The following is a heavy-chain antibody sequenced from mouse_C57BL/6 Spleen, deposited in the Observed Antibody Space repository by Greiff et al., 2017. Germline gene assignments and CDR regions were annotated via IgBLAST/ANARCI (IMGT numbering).Heavy chain of an antibody. Sequence: VQLQQSGPGLVQPSQSLSITCTVSGFSLTSYGVHWVRQSPGKGLEWLGVIWSGGSTDYNAAFISRLSISKDNSKSQVFFKMNSLQADDTAIYYCARMDDYDVPYAMDYWGQGTSVTVSS. CDR2: IWSGGST. J-gene: IGHJ4*01. V-gene: IGHV2-2*01. CDR3: ARMDDYDVPYAMDY. CDR1: GFSLTSYG. D-gene: IGHD2-4*01.